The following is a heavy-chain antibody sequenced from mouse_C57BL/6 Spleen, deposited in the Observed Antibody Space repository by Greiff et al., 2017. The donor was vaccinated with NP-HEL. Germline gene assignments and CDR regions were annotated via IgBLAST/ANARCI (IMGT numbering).Heavy chain of an antibody. CDR1: GFTFSSYA. CDR3: TREEQYGFDY. CDR2: ISSGGDYI. V-gene: IGHV5-9-1*02. Sequence: EVKVVESGEGLVKPGGSLKLSCAASGFTFSSYAMSWVRQTPEQRLEWVAYISSGGDYIYYADTVKGRFTISRDNASNTLYLQMSSLKSEDTAMYYCTREEQYGFDYWGQGTTLTVSS. J-gene: IGHJ2*01. D-gene: IGHD1-1*01.